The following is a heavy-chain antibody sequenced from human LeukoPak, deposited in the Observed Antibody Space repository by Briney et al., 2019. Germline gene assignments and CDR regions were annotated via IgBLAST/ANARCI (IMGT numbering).Heavy chain of an antibody. V-gene: IGHV3-9*01. CDR2: IRWNGASI. CDR1: GFTFDDYA. D-gene: IGHD6-19*01. Sequence: GGSLRLSCAASGFTFDDYAMHWVRQAPGKGLEWVSGIRWNGASIGYADSVKCRFSISRDNAKNSLYLQMNSLRAEDTALYYCAKDGFRYSSGLYVAFDIWGQGTMVTVSS. CDR3: AKDGFRYSSGLYVAFDI. J-gene: IGHJ3*02.